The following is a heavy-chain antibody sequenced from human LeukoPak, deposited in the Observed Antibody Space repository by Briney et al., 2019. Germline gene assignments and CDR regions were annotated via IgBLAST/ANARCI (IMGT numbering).Heavy chain of an antibody. CDR2: IYHSGST. Sequence: SETLSLTCTVSGYSISSGYYWGWIRQPPGKGLEWIGSIYHSGSTCYNPSLKSRVTISVDTSKNQFSLKLSSVTAADTAVYYCARDLGGVGEDYWGQGTLVTVSS. J-gene: IGHJ4*02. D-gene: IGHD3-16*01. V-gene: IGHV4-38-2*02. CDR1: GYSISSGYY. CDR3: ARDLGGVGEDY.